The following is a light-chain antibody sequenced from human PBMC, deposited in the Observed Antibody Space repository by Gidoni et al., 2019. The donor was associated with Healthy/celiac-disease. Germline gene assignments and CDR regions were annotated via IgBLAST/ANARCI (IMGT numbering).Light chain of an antibody. Sequence: DLQMTQSPSSLSASVGDRVTITCRASQGISNYLAWYQQKPGKVPKLLIYAASTLQSGVPSRFSGSGSGTDFTLTIRSLQPEDVANYYCKKYNSAPWTFGQGTKVEIK. J-gene: IGKJ1*01. CDR3: KKYNSAPWT. CDR1: QGISNY. V-gene: IGKV1-27*01. CDR2: AAS.